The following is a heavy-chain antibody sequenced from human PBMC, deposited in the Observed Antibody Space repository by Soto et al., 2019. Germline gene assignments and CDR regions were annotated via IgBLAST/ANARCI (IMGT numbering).Heavy chain of an antibody. V-gene: IGHV4-31*03. J-gene: IGHJ3*02. CDR2: IYYSGST. CDR3: ARVRGAEYYYDSSGLGIDI. Sequence: QVQLQESGPGLVKPSQTLSLTCIVSGGSISSGGYYWSWIRQHPGKGLEWIGYIYYSGSTYYNPSLKSRVTISVDTSKNQFSLKLSSVTAADTAVYYCARVRGAEYYYDSSGLGIDIWGQGTMVTVSS. CDR1: GGSISSGGYY. D-gene: IGHD3-22*01.